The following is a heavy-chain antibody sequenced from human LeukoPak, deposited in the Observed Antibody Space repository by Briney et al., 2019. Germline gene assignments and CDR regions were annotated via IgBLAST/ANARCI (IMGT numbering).Heavy chain of an antibody. V-gene: IGHV1-2*02. Sequence: ASVKVSCKASGYTFTGYYMHWVRQAPGQGLAWMGWINPNSGGTNYAQKFQGRVTMTRDTSISTAYMELSRLRSDDTAVYYCARESTVRPIRWFDPWGQGTLVTVSS. D-gene: IGHD6-25*01. CDR3: ARESTVRPIRWFDP. CDR2: INPNSGGT. CDR1: GYTFTGYY. J-gene: IGHJ5*02.